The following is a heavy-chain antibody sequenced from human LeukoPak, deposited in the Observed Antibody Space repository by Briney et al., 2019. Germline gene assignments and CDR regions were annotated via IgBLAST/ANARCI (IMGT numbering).Heavy chain of an antibody. D-gene: IGHD2-15*01. CDR2: IIPIFGTA. CDR1: GGTFSSYA. V-gene: IGHV1-69*13. CDR3: ARVQGVVAATLLYYYMDV. Sequence: SVKVSCKASGGTFSSYAISWVRQAPGQGLEWMGGIIPIFGTANYAQKFQGRVTITADESTSTAYMELSSLRSEDTAVCYCARVQGVVAATLLYYYMDVWGKGTTVTVSS. J-gene: IGHJ6*03.